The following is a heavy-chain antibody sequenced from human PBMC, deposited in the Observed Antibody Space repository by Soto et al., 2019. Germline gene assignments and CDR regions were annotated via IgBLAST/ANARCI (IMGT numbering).Heavy chain of an antibody. D-gene: IGHD2-2*01. CDR2: ISWDGGST. Sequence: GGSLRLSCAASGFTFDDYTMHWVRQAPGKGLEWVPLISWDGGSTYYADSVKGRFTISRDNSKNSLYLQMNSLRTEDTALYYCAKDMGCSSTSCYEYYYYYYGMDVWGQGTTVTVSS. J-gene: IGHJ6*02. CDR1: GFTFDDYT. CDR3: AKDMGCSSTSCYEYYYYYYGMDV. V-gene: IGHV3-43*01.